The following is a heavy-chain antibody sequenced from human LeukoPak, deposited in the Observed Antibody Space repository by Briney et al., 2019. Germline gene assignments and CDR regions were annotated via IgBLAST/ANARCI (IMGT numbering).Heavy chain of an antibody. CDR1: GFTFNNYA. Sequence: PGGSLRLSCAASGFTFNNYAMSSVRQAPGTGLKSVSTISGTGDSTYYADSVKGRFTISRDNSKNTLYLQMNRLRPEDTAVYYCPKGCASTGCYTSEHWGQGTLVTVSS. V-gene: IGHV3-23*01. CDR2: ISGTGDST. CDR3: PKGCASTGCYTSEH. J-gene: IGHJ4*02. D-gene: IGHD2-2*02.